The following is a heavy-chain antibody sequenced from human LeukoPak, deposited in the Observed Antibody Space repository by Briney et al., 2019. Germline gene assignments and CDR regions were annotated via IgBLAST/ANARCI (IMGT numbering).Heavy chain of an antibody. J-gene: IGHJ5*02. D-gene: IGHD2-21*02. CDR1: GGTFSSYT. Sequence: GASVKVSCKASGGTFSSYTISWARQAPGQGLEWMGRIIPILGIANYAQKFQGRVTITADKSTSTAYMELSSLRSEDTAVYYCAREYCGGDCYPPGWFDPWGQGTLVTVSS. CDR2: IIPILGIA. V-gene: IGHV1-69*04. CDR3: AREYCGGDCYPPGWFDP.